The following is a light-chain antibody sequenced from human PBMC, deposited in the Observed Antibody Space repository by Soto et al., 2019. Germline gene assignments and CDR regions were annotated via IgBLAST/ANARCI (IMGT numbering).Light chain of an antibody. V-gene: IGLV2-14*01. CDR3: TSYTRRISLV. J-gene: IGLJ3*02. CDR2: EVS. Sequence: QSALTQPASVSGSPGQSITISCTGTSSDVGTYNYVSWYQQHPGKAPKLIIYEVSDRPSGISNRFSGSKSGNTASLTISGLQAEDEADYYCTSYTRRISLVFGGGTKLTVL. CDR1: SSDVGTYNY.